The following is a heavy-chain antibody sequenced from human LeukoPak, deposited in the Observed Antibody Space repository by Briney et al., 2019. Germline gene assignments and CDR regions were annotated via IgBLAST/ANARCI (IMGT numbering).Heavy chain of an antibody. D-gene: IGHD2-15*01. CDR1: GGYISSYY. J-gene: IGHJ4*02. V-gene: IGHV4-59*12. Sequence: SETLSLTCTVSGGYISSYYWSWIRQPPGKGLEWIGYIYYSGSTNYNPSLKSRVTISMDTSKNQFSLKLSSVTAADTAVYYCARGSQSLGYCSGGSCRAKIFDYWGQGTLVTVSS. CDR2: IYYSGST. CDR3: ARGSQSLGYCSGGSCRAKIFDY.